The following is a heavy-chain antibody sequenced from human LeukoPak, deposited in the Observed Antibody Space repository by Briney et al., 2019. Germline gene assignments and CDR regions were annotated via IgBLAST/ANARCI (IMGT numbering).Heavy chain of an antibody. D-gene: IGHD5-24*01. CDR3: ARGRRWLQYPIDY. CDR2: ISSSSSYI. V-gene: IGHV3-21*01. Sequence: GGSLRLSCAASGFTFSSYSMNWVRQAPGKGLEWVSSISSSSSYIYYADSVKGRFTISRDNAKNSLYLQMNSLRAEDTAVYYCARGRRWLQYPIDYWGQGTLVTVSS. CDR1: GFTFSSYS. J-gene: IGHJ4*02.